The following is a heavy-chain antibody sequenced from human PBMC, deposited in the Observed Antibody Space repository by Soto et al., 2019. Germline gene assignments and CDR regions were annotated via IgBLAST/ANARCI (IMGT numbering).Heavy chain of an antibody. CDR3: ARDLGYCSGGSCYSDRGWFDP. J-gene: IGHJ5*02. V-gene: IGHV1-18*01. CDR1: GYTFTSYG. Sequence: EASVKVPCQASGYTFTSYGISWVRQAPGQGLEWMGWISAYNGNTNYAQKLQGRATMTTDTSTSTAYMELRSLRSDDTAVYYCARDLGYCSGGSCYSDRGWFDPWGQGTLVTVSS. CDR2: ISAYNGNT. D-gene: IGHD2-15*01.